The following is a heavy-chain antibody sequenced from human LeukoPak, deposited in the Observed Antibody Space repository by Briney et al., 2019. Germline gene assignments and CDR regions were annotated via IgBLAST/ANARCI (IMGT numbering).Heavy chain of an antibody. D-gene: IGHD3-22*01. CDR2: ISSSSSYI. CDR1: GSTFSSYS. CDR3: ARAKYYYDRVLGY. J-gene: IGHJ4*02. V-gene: IGHV3-21*01. Sequence: GGSLRLSCAASGSTFSSYSMNWVRQAPGKGLEWVSSISSSSSYIYYADSVKGRFIISRDNAKNSLYLQMNSLRAEDTAVYYCARAKYYYDRVLGYWGQGTLVTVSS.